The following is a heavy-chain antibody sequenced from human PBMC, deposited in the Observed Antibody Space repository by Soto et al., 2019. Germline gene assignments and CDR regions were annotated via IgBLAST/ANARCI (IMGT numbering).Heavy chain of an antibody. CDR1: GGCISSGGDY. V-gene: IGHV4-31*03. CDR3: ETAHLKRAGWFDP. Sequence: PXETLSLTFTVSGGCISSGGDYWSWIRQHPGKGLEWIGYIYYSGSTYYNPSLKSRVTISVDTSKNQFSLKLSSVTAADTAVYYCETAHLKRAGWFDPWGQGTLVTVSS. CDR2: IYYSGST. D-gene: IGHD6-25*01. J-gene: IGHJ5*02.